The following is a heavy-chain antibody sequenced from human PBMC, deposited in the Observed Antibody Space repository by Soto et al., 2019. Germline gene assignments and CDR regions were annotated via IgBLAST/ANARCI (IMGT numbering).Heavy chain of an antibody. CDR1: GFTFSSYS. CDR3: ARVGGDTAMVTFDYYGMDV. Sequence: GGSLRLSCAASGFTFSSYSMNWVRQAPGKGLEWVSSISSSSSYIYYADSVKGRFTISRDNAKNSLYLQMNSLRAEDTAVYYCARVGGDTAMVTFDYYGMDVWGQGTTVTVSS. V-gene: IGHV3-21*01. J-gene: IGHJ6*02. CDR2: ISSSSSYI. D-gene: IGHD5-18*01.